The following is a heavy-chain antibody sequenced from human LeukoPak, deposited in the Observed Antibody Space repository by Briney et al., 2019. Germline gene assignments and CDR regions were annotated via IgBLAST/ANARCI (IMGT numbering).Heavy chain of an antibody. CDR1: GYTFTGYY. Sequence: GASVKVSCTASGYTFTGYYMHWVRQAPGQGIEWMGWINPNSGGTNYAQKFQGRVTMTRDTSISTAYMELSRLRSDDTAVYYCARGEACSSTSCYYWFDPWGQGTLVTVSS. CDR2: INPNSGGT. J-gene: IGHJ5*02. D-gene: IGHD2-2*01. V-gene: IGHV1-2*02. CDR3: ARGEACSSTSCYYWFDP.